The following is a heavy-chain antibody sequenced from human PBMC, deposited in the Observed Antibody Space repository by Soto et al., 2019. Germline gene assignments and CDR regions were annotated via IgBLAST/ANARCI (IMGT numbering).Heavy chain of an antibody. CDR3: ASLPSWWELQGYYYYYGMDV. CDR2: IYHSGST. D-gene: IGHD1-26*01. J-gene: IGHJ6*02. Sequence: SETLSLTCAVSGGSISSSNWWSWVRQPPGKGLEWIGEIYHSGSTNYNPSLKSRVTISVDKSKNQFSLKLSPVSAADTAVYYCASLPSWWELQGYYYYYGMDVWGQGTTVTVSS. V-gene: IGHV4-4*02. CDR1: GGSISSSNW.